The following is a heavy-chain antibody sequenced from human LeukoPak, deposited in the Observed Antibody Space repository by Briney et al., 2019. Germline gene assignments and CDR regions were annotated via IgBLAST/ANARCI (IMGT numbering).Heavy chain of an antibody. V-gene: IGHV3-11*01. CDR3: ARSVDTAMVTLDY. Sequence: GGSLRLSCAASGFTFSDYYMSWIRQAPGKGLEWFSYISSSGSTIYYADSVKGRFTISRDNAKNSLYLQMNSLRAEDTAVYYCARSVDTAMVTLDYWGQGTLVTVSS. CDR1: GFTFSDYY. CDR2: ISSSGSTI. J-gene: IGHJ4*02. D-gene: IGHD5-18*01.